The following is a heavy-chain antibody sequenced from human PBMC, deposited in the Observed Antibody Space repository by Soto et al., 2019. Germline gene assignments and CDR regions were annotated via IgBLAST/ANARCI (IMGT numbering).Heavy chain of an antibody. V-gene: IGHV4-39*01. CDR3: ARLLRDSQGWYHHDF. J-gene: IGHJ4*02. CDR2: IFYSGST. Sequence: PSETLSVTCTVSGGSISRSSYYWGWIRQPPGKGLEWIGSIFYSGSTYYNPSLKSRVTISVDTSKNQFSLKLSSVTAADTAVYYCARLLRDSQGWYHHDFWAQRTPVPVSS. D-gene: IGHD6-19*01. CDR1: GGSISRSSYY.